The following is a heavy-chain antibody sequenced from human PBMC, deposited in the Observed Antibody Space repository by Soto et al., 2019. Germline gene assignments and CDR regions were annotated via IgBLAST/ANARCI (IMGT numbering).Heavy chain of an antibody. CDR3: ARVKAGVVY. J-gene: IGHJ4*02. V-gene: IGHV4-39*01. D-gene: IGHD6-13*01. CDR1: GGSISSSSYY. CDR2: IYYSGST. Sequence: SETLSLTCTVSGGSISSSSYYWGWIRQPPGKGLEWIGSIYYSGSTYYNPSLKSRVTISVDTSKNQFSLKLSSVTAADTAVYYCARVKAGVVYWGQGTLVTVFS.